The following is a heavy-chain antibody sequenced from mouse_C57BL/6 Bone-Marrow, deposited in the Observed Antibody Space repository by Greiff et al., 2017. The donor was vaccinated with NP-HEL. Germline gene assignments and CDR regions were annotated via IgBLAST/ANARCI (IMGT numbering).Heavy chain of an antibody. Sequence: EVQLVESGGGLVQPKGSLKLSCAASGFSFNTYAMNWVRQAPGKGLEWVARIRSKSNNYATYYADSVKDRFTISRDDSESMLYLQMNNLKTEDTAMYYCVRHEGPYYGSSYDAMDYWGQGTSVTVSS. CDR3: VRHEGPYYGSSYDAMDY. D-gene: IGHD1-1*01. J-gene: IGHJ4*01. V-gene: IGHV10-1*01. CDR2: IRSKSNNYAT. CDR1: GFSFNTYA.